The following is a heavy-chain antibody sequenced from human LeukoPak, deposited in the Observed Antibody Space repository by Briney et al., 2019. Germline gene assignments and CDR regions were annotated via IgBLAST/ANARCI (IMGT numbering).Heavy chain of an antibody. CDR1: GYTFTGYY. CDR2: INPNSGGT. V-gene: IGHV1-2*02. Sequence: GASVKVSCKASGYTFTGYYMHWVRQAPGQELEWMGWINPNSGGTNYAQKFQGRVTMTRDTSISTAYMELSRLRSDDTAVYYCARGGYCTNGVCSHDAFDIWGQGTMVTVSS. CDR3: ARGGYCTNGVCSHDAFDI. D-gene: IGHD2-8*01. J-gene: IGHJ3*02.